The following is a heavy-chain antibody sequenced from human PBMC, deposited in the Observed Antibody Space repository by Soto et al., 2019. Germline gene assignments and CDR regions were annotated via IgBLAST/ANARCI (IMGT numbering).Heavy chain of an antibody. J-gene: IGHJ4*02. CDR3: ARDDFEFDY. D-gene: IGHD2-21*01. CDR2: IWYDGSNK. CDR1: GFTFSSYG. V-gene: IGHV3-33*01. Sequence: QVQLVESGGGVVQPGRSLRLSCAASGFTFSSYGMHWVRQAPGKGLEWVAVIWYDGSNKYYADSVKGRFTISRNNSKNTLYLQMNSLRAEDTAVYYCARDDFEFDYWGQGTLVTVSS.